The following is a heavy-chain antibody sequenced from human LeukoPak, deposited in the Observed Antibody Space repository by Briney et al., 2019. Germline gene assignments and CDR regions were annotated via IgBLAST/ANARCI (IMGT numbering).Heavy chain of an antibody. J-gene: IGHJ4*02. CDR2: MNPNSGNT. CDR1: GYTFTSYD. CDR3: AKGYIQLWWFDY. V-gene: IGHV1-8*01. D-gene: IGHD2-21*01. Sequence: ASVKVSCKASGYTFTSYDINWVRQATGQGLEWMGWMNPNSGNTGYAQKFQGRVTMTRNTSISTAYMELSSLRSEDSAVYYCAKGYIQLWWFDYWGQGTLVTVSS.